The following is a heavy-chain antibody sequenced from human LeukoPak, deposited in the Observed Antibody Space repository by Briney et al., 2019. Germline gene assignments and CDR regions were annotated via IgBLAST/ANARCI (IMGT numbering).Heavy chain of an antibody. Sequence: SETLSLTCTVSGDSISRSSNYWGWIRQPPGKGLEWIGSFFYSGSTFYNPSLKSRVTISVDTSKNQFSLKLSPVTAADTAVYYCASTGRSSGYYDYYYYYMDVWGKGTTVTISS. CDR2: FFYSGST. CDR1: GDSISRSSNY. J-gene: IGHJ6*03. D-gene: IGHD3-22*01. CDR3: ASTGRSSGYYDYYYYYMDV. V-gene: IGHV4-39*07.